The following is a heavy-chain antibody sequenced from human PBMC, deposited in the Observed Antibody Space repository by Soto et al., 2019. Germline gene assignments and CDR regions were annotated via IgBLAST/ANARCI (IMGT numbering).Heavy chain of an antibody. CDR2: IIPIFGTA. J-gene: IGHJ6*02. CDR1: GGTFSSYA. CDR3: ARGRVGGYDMLHEDYYYYYGMDV. V-gene: IGHV1-69*01. Sequence: QVQLVQSGAEVKKPGSSVKVSCKASGGTFSSYAISWVRQAPGQGLEWMGGIIPIFGTANYAQKFQGRVTITADESTSTAYMELSSLRSEDTAVYYCARGRVGGYDMLHEDYYYYYGMDVWGQGTTVTVSS. D-gene: IGHD5-12*01.